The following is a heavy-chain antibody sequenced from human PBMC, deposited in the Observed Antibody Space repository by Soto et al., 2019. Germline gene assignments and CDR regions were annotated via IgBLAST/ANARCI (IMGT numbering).Heavy chain of an antibody. J-gene: IGHJ6*02. D-gene: IGHD5-18*01. V-gene: IGHV3-33*01. CDR3: ERVARGYRYGYSPFYGIDV. CDR2: IWYDGSNK. CDR1: GFTFSSYG. Sequence: PGGSLRLSCAASGFTFSSYGMHWVRQAPCKGLECVAVIWYDGSNKYYADSVKGRFTISRDNSKNTLYLQMNSLRAEDTAVYYCERVARGYRYGYSPFYGIDVWGHGTTVTVSS.